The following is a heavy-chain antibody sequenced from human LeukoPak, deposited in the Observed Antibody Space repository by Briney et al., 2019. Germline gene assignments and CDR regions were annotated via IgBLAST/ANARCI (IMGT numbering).Heavy chain of an antibody. D-gene: IGHD6-6*01. CDR1: GYTFTGYY. Sequence: ASVKVSCKASGYTFTGYYMHWVRQAPGQGLEWMGWINPNSGGTNYAQKFQGRVTMTRDTSISTAYMELSRLRSDDTAVYYCARGGYSSSPPYYYYMDVWGKGTTVTVSS. V-gene: IGHV1-2*02. CDR3: ARGGYSSSPPYYYYMDV. CDR2: INPNSGGT. J-gene: IGHJ6*03.